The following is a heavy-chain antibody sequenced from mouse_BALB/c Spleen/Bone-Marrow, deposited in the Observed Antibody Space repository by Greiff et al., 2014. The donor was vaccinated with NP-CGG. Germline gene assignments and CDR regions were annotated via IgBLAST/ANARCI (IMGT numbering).Heavy chain of an antibody. J-gene: IGHJ3*01. V-gene: IGHV1-62-2*01. D-gene: IGHD3-2*02. Sequence: VKLVESGAELVKPGASVKLSCKASGYTFTEYIIHWVKRRSGQGLEWIGWFYPGSGSIKYNEKFKDKATLTADKSSSTVYMELSRLTSEDSAVYFCARHEDRLRAWFAYWGQGTLVTVSA. CDR1: GYTFTEYI. CDR3: ARHEDRLRAWFAY. CDR2: FYPGSGSI.